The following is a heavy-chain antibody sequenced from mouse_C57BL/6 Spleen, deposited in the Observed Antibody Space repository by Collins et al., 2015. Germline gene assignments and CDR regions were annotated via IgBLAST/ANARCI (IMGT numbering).Heavy chain of an antibody. J-gene: IGHJ4*01. D-gene: IGHD3-2*02. Sequence: QVQLKESGPGLVAPSQSLSITCTVSGFSLTSYAISWVRQPPGKGLEWLGVIWTGGGTNYNSALKSRLGISKDNSKSQVFLKMNSLQTDDTARYYCARNPTAQATSRAMDYWGQGTSVTVSS. CDR1: GFSLTSYA. CDR3: ARNPTAQATSRAMDY. CDR2: IWTGGGT. V-gene: IGHV2-9-1*01.